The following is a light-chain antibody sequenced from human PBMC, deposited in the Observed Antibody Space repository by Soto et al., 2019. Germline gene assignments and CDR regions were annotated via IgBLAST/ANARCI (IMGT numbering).Light chain of an antibody. Sequence: EIVLTQSPGTLSLSPGERATLSCRASQSVSGSYLAWYQQKPGQAPRLLIYGASSRAIGIPDRFSGSGSGTDFTLTISRLEPEDFAVYYCQQYSSSPWTFGQGTKVEIK. CDR1: QSVSGSY. V-gene: IGKV3-20*01. J-gene: IGKJ1*01. CDR2: GAS. CDR3: QQYSSSPWT.